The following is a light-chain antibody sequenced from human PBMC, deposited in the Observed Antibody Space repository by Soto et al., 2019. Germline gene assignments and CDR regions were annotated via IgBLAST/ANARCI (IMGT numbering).Light chain of an antibody. CDR2: EVN. V-gene: IGLV2-14*01. CDR1: SSGVGGYNY. J-gene: IGLJ2*01. CDR3: SSYTSSSTLGV. Sequence: QSVLTQPASVSGSPGQSITISCTGTSSGVGGYNYVSWYQQHPGKAPKLMIYEVNNRPSGVSNRFSGSKSGNTASLTISGLQAEDEADYYCSSYTSSSTLGVFGGGTKLTVL.